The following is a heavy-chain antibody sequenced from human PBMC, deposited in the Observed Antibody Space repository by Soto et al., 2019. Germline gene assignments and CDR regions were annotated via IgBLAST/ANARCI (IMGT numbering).Heavy chain of an antibody. Sequence: GGSLRLSCAASGFTFSSYGMHWVRQAPGKGLEWVAVISYDGSNKYYADSVKGRFTISRDNSKNTLYLQMNSLRAEDTAVYYCAKSGAAAGEEFDYWGQGTLVTVSS. V-gene: IGHV3-30*18. CDR2: ISYDGSNK. J-gene: IGHJ4*02. D-gene: IGHD6-13*01. CDR3: AKSGAAAGEEFDY. CDR1: GFTFSSYG.